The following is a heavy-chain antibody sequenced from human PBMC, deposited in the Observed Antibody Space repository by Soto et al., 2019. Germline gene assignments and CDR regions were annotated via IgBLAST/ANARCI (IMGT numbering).Heavy chain of an antibody. CDR1: GFTFSSYG. CDR3: ARGGIVGVVAARDAFDI. V-gene: IGHV3-33*01. J-gene: IGHJ3*02. D-gene: IGHD2-15*01. CDR2: IWYDGSNK. Sequence: QVQLVESGGGVVKPGRSLRLSCAASGFTFSSYGMHWVRQAPGKGLEWVAVIWYDGSNKYYADSVKGRFTISRDNSKNTLYLQMNSQRAEDTAGYYCARGGIVGVVAARDAFDIWGQGTMVTASS.